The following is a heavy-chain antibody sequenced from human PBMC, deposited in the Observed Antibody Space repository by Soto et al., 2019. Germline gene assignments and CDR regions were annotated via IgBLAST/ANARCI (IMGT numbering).Heavy chain of an antibody. J-gene: IGHJ3*02. CDR2: IRDDGSAT. V-gene: IGHV3-30*02. D-gene: IGHD2-15*01. CDR1: RFSFSDYG. Sequence: QVQLVESGGGVVQPGGSRRLSCEASRFSFSDYGMHWVRQAPGKGLEWVALIRDDGSATYYSVSVKGRFAISRDNSKNTLYLQMNRLRAEDTAVYYCATSTLTDAFDIWGQGTMVSVSS. CDR3: ATSTLTDAFDI.